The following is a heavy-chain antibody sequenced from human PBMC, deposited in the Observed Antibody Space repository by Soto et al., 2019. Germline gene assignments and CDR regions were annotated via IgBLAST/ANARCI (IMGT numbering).Heavy chain of an antibody. V-gene: IGHV3-33*01. CDR3: ARDHCSSTSCYFYYYGMDV. CDR1: GFTFSSYG. D-gene: IGHD2-2*01. CDR2: IWYDGSNK. J-gene: IGHJ6*02. Sequence: PGGSLRLSCAASGFTFSSYGMHWVRQAPGRGLEWVEVIWYDGSNKYYADSVKGRFTISRDNSKNTLYLQMNSLRAEDTAVYYCARDHCSSTSCYFYYYGMDVWGQGTTVTVSS.